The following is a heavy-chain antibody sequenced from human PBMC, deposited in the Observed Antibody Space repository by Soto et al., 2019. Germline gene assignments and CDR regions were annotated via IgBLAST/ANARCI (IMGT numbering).Heavy chain of an antibody. Sequence: PSETLSLTCTVSGGSIGSYYWSWIRQPPGKGLEWIGYIYYSGSTNYNPSLKSRVTISVDTSKNQFSLKLSSVTAADTAVYYCARWGIGYCSGGSCYTPGAFDIWGQGTMVTVSS. V-gene: IGHV4-59*08. CDR1: GGSIGSYY. D-gene: IGHD2-15*01. J-gene: IGHJ3*02. CDR3: ARWGIGYCSGGSCYTPGAFDI. CDR2: IYYSGST.